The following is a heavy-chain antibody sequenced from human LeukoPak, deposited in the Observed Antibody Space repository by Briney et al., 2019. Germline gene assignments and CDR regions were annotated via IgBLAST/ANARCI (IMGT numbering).Heavy chain of an antibody. CDR1: GYSISSDYY. J-gene: IGHJ4*02. CDR2: SYRSGST. D-gene: IGHD4-11*01. CDR3: ARVSTTVAVKY. Sequence: TSETLSLTCAVSGYSISSDYYWGWIRQPPGKGLEWIGNSYRSGSTDYNPSLKRRVTISVDTSKNQFSLKLSSATAADTAVYYCARVSTTVAVKYWGQGILVTISS. V-gene: IGHV4-38-2*01.